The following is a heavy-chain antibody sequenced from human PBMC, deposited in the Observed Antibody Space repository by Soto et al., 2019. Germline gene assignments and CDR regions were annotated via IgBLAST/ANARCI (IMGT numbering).Heavy chain of an antibody. D-gene: IGHD3-10*01. CDR1: GFTFNTYA. CDR2: ISATGTTT. Sequence: GGSLRLSCAVSGFTFNTYAMSWVRQAPGKGLEWVSGISATGTTTYYADSVKGRFTISRDNSKHTLFLLMNGLRADDAAVYYCAASESYHKAAYWGQGALVTVSS. CDR3: AASESYHKAAY. J-gene: IGHJ4*02. V-gene: IGHV3-23*01.